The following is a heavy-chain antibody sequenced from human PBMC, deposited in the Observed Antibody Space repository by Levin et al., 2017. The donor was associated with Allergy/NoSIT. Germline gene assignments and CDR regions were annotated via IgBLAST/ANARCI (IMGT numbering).Heavy chain of an antibody. V-gene: IGHV1-18*01. D-gene: IGHD3-10*01. CDR1: DYTFRNYG. CDR3: ARSYNMSALLAWLDP. CDR2: ISTYNGDR. J-gene: IGHJ5*02. Sequence: ASVKVSCVASDYTFRNYGITWVRQAPGQGLEWMGWISTYNGDRKIAQKFQGRLTMTAETATNTVYMEVTNLTSDDTAVFYCARSYNMSALLAWLDPWGQGTLVVVSS.